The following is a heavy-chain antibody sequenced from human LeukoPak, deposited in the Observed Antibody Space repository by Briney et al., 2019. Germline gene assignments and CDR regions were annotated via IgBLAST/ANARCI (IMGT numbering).Heavy chain of an antibody. D-gene: IGHD5-24*01. CDR2: IKQDGSEK. CDR3: ASGGGYNSLYY. Sequence: GGSLRLSCAASGFTFSSYAMSWVRQAPGKGLEWVANIKQDGSEKYYVDSVKGRFTISRDNAKNSLYLQMNSLRADDTAVYYCASGGGYNSLYYWGQGTLVTVSS. V-gene: IGHV3-7*01. CDR1: GFTFSSYA. J-gene: IGHJ4*02.